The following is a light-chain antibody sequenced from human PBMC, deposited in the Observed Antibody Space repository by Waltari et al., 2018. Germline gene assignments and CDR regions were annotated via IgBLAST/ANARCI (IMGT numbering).Light chain of an antibody. V-gene: IGLV2-14*01. CDR2: DVS. Sequence: QSALTQPASVSGSPGQSITSSCTGTSSDVDGYHYVSWYQQHPGKAPKLMIYDVSNRPSVVSNRFSGSKSGNTASLTISGLQAEDEADYYCSSYTSSSTYVFGTGTKVTVL. J-gene: IGLJ1*01. CDR1: SSDVDGYHY. CDR3: SSYTSSSTYV.